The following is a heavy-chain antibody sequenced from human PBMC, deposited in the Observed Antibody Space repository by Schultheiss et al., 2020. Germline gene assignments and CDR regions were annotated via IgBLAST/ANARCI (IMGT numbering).Heavy chain of an antibody. D-gene: IGHD6-13*01. J-gene: IGHJ4*02. CDR3: ARHRRISWELDL. CDR1: GGSISSSSYY. CDR2: ISYSGST. V-gene: IGHV4-39*01. Sequence: SETLSLTCTVSGGSISSSSYYWCCIRQPPGKGLEWIGSISYSGSTYYNPSLKSRVTISVNTSKKQFSLKLSSVTAADTAVYYCARHRRISWELDLWGQGTLVTVSS.